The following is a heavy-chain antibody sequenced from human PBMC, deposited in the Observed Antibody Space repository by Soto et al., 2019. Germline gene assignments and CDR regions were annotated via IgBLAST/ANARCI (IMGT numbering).Heavy chain of an antibody. D-gene: IGHD3-3*01. CDR2: LYSGGDS. CDR3: TLATVYNSPDSNCGLVFVR. CDR1: GASVNAAGGH. V-gene: IGHV4-31*02. J-gene: IGHJ4*02. Sequence: QVVLQDSGPGLVKPSQTLSLSCSVSGASVNAAGGHLTWLRRTPGERLDLIASLYSGGDSYYKPTFQTSLNAWVHTAILQSFLILTSVTAADTPIYYCTLATVYNSPDSNCGLVFVRWCQGDLV.